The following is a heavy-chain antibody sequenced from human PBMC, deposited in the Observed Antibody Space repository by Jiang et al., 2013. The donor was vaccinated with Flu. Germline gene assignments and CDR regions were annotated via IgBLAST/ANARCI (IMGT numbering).Heavy chain of an antibody. V-gene: IGHV4-59*08. CDR3: AGSYCGGDCYSMFGYSYYGMDV. CDR2: IHNSGTT. J-gene: IGHJ6*02. Sequence: GPGLVKPSETLSLTCTVSSGSISSHYWSWIRQPPGKGLEWIGYIHNSGTTNYNPSLKSRVTISIDTSTNQFSLKLISVTAPDTAVYYCAGSYCGGDCYSMFGYSYYGMDVWGQGTTGHRLL. CDR1: SGSISSHY. D-gene: IGHD2-21*02.